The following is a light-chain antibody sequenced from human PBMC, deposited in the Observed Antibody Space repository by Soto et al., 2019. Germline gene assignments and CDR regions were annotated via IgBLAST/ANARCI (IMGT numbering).Light chain of an antibody. CDR1: QSVSNNY. CDR3: QQYHNWLT. Sequence: ENVLTQSPGTLSLSPGERATLSCRASQSVSNNYLAWYQQKPGQAPRLLIYGSSNRATVVPDRFSGSGSGTAVTLTISRLEPEDFAVYYCQQYHNWLTFVGGTEVEIK. CDR2: GSS. J-gene: IGKJ4*02. V-gene: IGKV3-20*01.